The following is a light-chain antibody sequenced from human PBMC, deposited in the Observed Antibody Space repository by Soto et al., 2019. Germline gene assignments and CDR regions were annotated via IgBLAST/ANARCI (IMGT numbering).Light chain of an antibody. CDR2: WAS. Sequence: DIVMTQSPDSLAVSLGERATINCKSSQSVLYSSNNKNYLAWYQQKPGQPPKLLIYWASTRESGVPDRFSGSGSGAEFTLTISSLQAEDVALYYCQQYYSTLWTFGQGTKVEIK. CDR1: QSVLYSSNNKNY. J-gene: IGKJ1*01. CDR3: QQYYSTLWT. V-gene: IGKV4-1*01.